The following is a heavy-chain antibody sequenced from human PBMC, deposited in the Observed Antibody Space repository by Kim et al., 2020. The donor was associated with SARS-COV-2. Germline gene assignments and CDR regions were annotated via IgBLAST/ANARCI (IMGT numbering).Heavy chain of an antibody. CDR2: IRRTGSHI. Sequence: GGSLRLSCVVSGFTFSSSSMHWVRQAPGKGLEWVSYIRRTGSHIYYADSVEGRFTISRDNAKNSLYLQMNSLRDEDTAVYYCVTAFRANYAYLAQATLV. CDR1: GFTFSSSS. J-gene: IGHJ4*02. CDR3: VTAFRANYAY. D-gene: IGHD3-16*01. V-gene: IGHV3-48*02.